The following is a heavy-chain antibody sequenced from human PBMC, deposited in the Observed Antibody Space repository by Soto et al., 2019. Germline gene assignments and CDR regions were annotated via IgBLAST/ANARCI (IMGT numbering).Heavy chain of an antibody. CDR1: GYTLTELS. J-gene: IGHJ6*02. V-gene: IGHV1-24*01. CDR2: FDPEDAET. CDR3: AAGVVPYGMDA. D-gene: IGHD2-15*01. Sequence: ALVKVSCKVSGYTLTELSMHWVRQPPGKGLEWMGGFDPEDAETIYARRFQGRVTMTEDTSADTAYMELSRLRSEDTAVYYCAAGVVPYGMDAWGQGTTVTVSS.